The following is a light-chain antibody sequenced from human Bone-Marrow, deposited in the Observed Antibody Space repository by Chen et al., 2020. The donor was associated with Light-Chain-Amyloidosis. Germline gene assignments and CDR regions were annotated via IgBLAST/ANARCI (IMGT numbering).Light chain of an antibody. V-gene: IGKV3-20*01. CDR1: QTISSNY. CDR3: QQYGTSPLT. Sequence: VLSQSPGTLSLSPGEGANLSCRASQTISSNYLTSYKQQFGQAPRLLIDGSSSRATGSPDSFTGRGSGTDFTLTINRLVPEDVAMYYCQQYGTSPLTFGGGTKVEIK. CDR2: GSS. J-gene: IGKJ4*01.